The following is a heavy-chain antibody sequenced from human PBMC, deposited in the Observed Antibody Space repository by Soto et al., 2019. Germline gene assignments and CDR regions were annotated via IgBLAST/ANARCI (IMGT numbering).Heavy chain of an antibody. CDR2: IYHSGST. CDR3: ARGDSSNLYFNY. J-gene: IGHJ4*02. CDR1: GGAISSGGYS. D-gene: IGHD4-4*01. Sequence: SETRSRTGAVAGGAISSGGYSWRWIRQPPGKGLEWIGYIYHSGSTYYNPSLKSRVTISVDRSKNQFSLKLNSVTAADTAVYYCARGDSSNLYFNYWGQGPLVTVS. V-gene: IGHV4-30-2*01.